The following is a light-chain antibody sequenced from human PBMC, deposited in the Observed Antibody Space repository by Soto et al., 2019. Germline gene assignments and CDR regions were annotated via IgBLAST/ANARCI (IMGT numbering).Light chain of an antibody. J-gene: IGKJ3*01. CDR1: QIFSSN. V-gene: IGKV3-15*01. CDR2: GVS. CDR3: QQYNNWPFT. Sequence: EIVMTQSPATLSVSPGERATLSCRASQIFSSNLAWYQQKPGKAPRLLIYGVSTRATGIPARFSGSGSGTEFTLTISSLQSEDFAVYYCQQYNNWPFTFGPGTKVDIK.